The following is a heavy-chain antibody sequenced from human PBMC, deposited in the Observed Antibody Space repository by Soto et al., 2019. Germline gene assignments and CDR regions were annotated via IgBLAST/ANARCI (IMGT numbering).Heavy chain of an antibody. CDR3: ARGAGRGYSSGSTCYSPYYSYGMDV. CDR2: TYYRSKWYN. D-gene: IGHD2-15*01. V-gene: IGHV6-1*01. J-gene: IGHJ6*02. Sequence: QTLSLTCAISRDTVSSNSAAWNWIRQSPSRGLEWLGRTYYRSKWYNDYAASVRSRISINPDTSKNQFSLQLNSVTPEDTAVYYCARGAGRGYSSGSTCYSPYYSYGMDVWGQGATVTVSS. CDR1: RDTVSSNSAA.